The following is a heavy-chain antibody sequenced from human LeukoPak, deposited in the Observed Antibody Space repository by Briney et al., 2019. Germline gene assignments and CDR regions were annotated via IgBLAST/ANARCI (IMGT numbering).Heavy chain of an antibody. CDR2: ISSSGYTK. CDR3: ATTLRTRGTWYFDL. V-gene: IGHV3-11*04. CDR1: GFTFTNYA. Sequence: PGGSLRLSCAASGFTFTNYAMSWVRQAPGKGLEWVSYISSSGYTKYYADSLKGRFTISRDNAKKTLYLQINSLRAEDTAVYYCATTLRTRGTWYFDLWGRGTLVTVSS. J-gene: IGHJ2*01. D-gene: IGHD1-1*01.